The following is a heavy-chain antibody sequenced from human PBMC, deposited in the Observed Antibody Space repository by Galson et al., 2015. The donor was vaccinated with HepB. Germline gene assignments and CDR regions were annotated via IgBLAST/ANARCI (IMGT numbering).Heavy chain of an antibody. CDR2: IRSKASGVTT. CDR3: AVRTTVVTPGYVQH. CDR1: GFTFGDYA. J-gene: IGHJ1*01. D-gene: IGHD4-23*01. Sequence: SLRLSCATSGFTFGDYAVSWFRQAPGKGLEWVGFIRSKASGVTTEFAASVKGRFSISRDDSKSTAYLQMNSLETEDTAVYYCAVRTTVVTPGYVQHWGQGTLVTVSS. V-gene: IGHV3-49*03.